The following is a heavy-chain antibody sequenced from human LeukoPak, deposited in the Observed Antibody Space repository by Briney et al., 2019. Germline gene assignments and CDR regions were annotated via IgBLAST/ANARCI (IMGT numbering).Heavy chain of an antibody. CDR3: AKGELAAADLLTGFDAFDI. V-gene: IGHV3-30*02. D-gene: IGHD3-9*01. CDR1: GFTFSSYG. J-gene: IGHJ3*02. Sequence: GGSLRLSCAASGFTFSSYGMHWVRQAPGKGLEWVAFIRYDGSNKYYADSVKGRFTISRDNSKNTLYLQMNSLRAEDTAVYYRAKGELAAADLLTGFDAFDIWGQGTMVTVSS. CDR2: IRYDGSNK.